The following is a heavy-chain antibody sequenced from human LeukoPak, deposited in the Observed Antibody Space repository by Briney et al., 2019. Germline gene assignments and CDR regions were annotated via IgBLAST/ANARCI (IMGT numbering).Heavy chain of an antibody. J-gene: IGHJ6*03. CDR1: GFTFSSYG. Sequence: GGSLRLSCAASGFTFSSYGMHWVRQAPGKGLEGVAFIRYDGSNKYYADSVKGRFTISRDNSKNTLYLQMNSLRTEDTAVYYCAKGYGREASYYYYYMDVWGKGTTVTVSS. CDR2: IRYDGSNK. CDR3: AKGYGREASYYYYYMDV. D-gene: IGHD1-26*01. V-gene: IGHV3-30*02.